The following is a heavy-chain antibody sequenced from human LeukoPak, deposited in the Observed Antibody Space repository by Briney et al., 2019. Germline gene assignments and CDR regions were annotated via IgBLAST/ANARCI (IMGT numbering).Heavy chain of an antibody. CDR3: AKDPSSERPYCMDV. CDR2: IGGSGSST. V-gene: IGHV3-23*01. J-gene: IGHJ6*03. Sequence: GGSLRLSCAASGFTFSTYAMSWVRQAPGQGLEWVSTIGGSGSSTYYADSLKGRITISRDNSKNTLYLQMNSLRAEDTAIYYCAKDPSSERPYCMDVWGKGTTVTVSS. D-gene: IGHD1-1*01. CDR1: GFTFSTYA.